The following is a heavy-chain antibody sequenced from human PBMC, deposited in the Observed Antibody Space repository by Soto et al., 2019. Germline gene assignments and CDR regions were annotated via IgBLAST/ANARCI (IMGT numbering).Heavy chain of an antibody. D-gene: IGHD5-18*01. CDR3: ARTAEGDTPRTNWYFDL. Sequence: EVQLVETGGALIQPGGSLRLSCAASGFPVNATYLSWVRQAPGKGLEWLSVLYADGSTYYIDSVKGRFRISRDSSKNTLYLHKDSLRGDDTALYFCARTAEGDTPRTNWYFDLWGRGTLVTVSS. CDR2: LYADGST. V-gene: IGHV3-53*02. J-gene: IGHJ2*01. CDR1: GFPVNATY.